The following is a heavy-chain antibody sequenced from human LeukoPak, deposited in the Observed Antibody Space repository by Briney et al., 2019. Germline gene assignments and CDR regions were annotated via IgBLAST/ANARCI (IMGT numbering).Heavy chain of an antibody. J-gene: IGHJ4*02. CDR3: ARHGAATAGTGPLFDY. CDR2: IYDSGST. V-gene: IGHV4-39*01. Sequence: PSETLSLTCTVSGGSISSSSYYWGWIRQPPGKGLEWIGTIYDSGSTFYNPSLKSRVSISVDTSKNQLSLKLSSVTAADTAVYYCARHGAATAGTGPLFDYWGQGTLVTVYS. CDR1: GGSISSSSYY. D-gene: IGHD6-13*01.